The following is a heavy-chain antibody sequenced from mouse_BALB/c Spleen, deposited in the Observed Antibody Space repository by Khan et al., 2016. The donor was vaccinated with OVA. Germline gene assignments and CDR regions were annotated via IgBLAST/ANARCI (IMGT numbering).Heavy chain of an antibody. CDR2: IHWADDK. CDR1: GIPLSSSGMR. Sequence: QVTLKESGPGILQPYQTLSLTCSFSGIPLSSSGMRVIGIRQPSGKSLEWLLHIHWADDKRYNPSLKSRPTISKDTSRNQVFLNITSVDNVDTATYYCARSAWLLRYAVDYWGQGTSVTVSS. CDR3: ARSAWLLRYAVDY. D-gene: IGHD2-3*01. J-gene: IGHJ4*01. V-gene: IGHV8-12*01.